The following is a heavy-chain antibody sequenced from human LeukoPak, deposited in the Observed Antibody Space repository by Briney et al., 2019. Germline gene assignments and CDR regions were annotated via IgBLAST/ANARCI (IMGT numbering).Heavy chain of an antibody. V-gene: IGHV3-21*01. Sequence: GGSLRLSCADSGFTFSSYSMNWVRQAPGKGLEWVSSISSSSSYIYYADSVKGRFTISRDNAKNSLYLQMNSLRAEDTAVYYCARDRSISAAGDTYWGQGTLVTVSS. CDR2: ISSSSSYI. D-gene: IGHD6-13*01. CDR1: GFTFSSYS. CDR3: ARDRSISAAGDTY. J-gene: IGHJ4*02.